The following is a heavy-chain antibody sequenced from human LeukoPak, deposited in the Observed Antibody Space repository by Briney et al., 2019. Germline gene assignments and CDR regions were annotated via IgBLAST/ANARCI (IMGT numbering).Heavy chain of an antibody. CDR3: ARNNGMDV. V-gene: IGHV3-7*03. CDR1: GFALSSHW. Sequence: GGSLRLSCAASGFALSSHWMTWVRQVPGRGPEWVANVNRDGSETYYLDSVKGRFTISKDNVKNSLYLQMNSLRDEDTALYHCARNNGMDVWGQGTTVIVSS. CDR2: VNRDGSET. J-gene: IGHJ6*02.